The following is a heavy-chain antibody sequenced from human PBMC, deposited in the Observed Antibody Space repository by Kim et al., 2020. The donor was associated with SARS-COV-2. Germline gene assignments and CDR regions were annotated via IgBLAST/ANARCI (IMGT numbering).Heavy chain of an antibody. J-gene: IGHJ4*02. CDR1: GFTFSSYA. CDR2: ISGSGGST. D-gene: IGHD3-10*01. V-gene: IGHV3-23*01. CDR3: LGGVLLWFGESKNY. Sequence: GGSLRLSCAASGFTFSSYAMSWVRQAPGKGLEWVSAISGSGGSTYYADSVKGRFTISRDNSKNTLYLQMNSLRAEDTAVYYCLGGVLLWFGESKNYWGQGTLFPVSS.